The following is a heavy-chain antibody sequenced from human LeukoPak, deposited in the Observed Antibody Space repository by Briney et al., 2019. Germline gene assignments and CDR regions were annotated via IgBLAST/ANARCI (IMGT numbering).Heavy chain of an antibody. V-gene: IGHV3-30*14. CDR1: GFTFSSYA. J-gene: IGHJ4*02. Sequence: GRSLRLSCAASGFTFSSYAMHWVRQAPGKGLEWVAVISYDGGNTYYADSVKGRFTISRDNSKNTLDLQMNSLRAEDTAVYYCVYSSAWLFFDHWGQGTLVTVSS. D-gene: IGHD6-19*01. CDR3: VYSSAWLFFDH. CDR2: ISYDGGNT.